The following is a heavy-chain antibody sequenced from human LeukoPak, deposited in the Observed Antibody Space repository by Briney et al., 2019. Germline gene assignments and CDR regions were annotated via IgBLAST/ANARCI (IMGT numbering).Heavy chain of an antibody. Sequence: VASVKVSCKASGGTFSSYAISWVRQAPGQGLEWMGGIIPIFGTANYAQKFQGRVTITTDESTSTAYMELSSLRSEDTAVYYCATGSGSGSHGMDVWGQGTTVTVSS. J-gene: IGHJ6*02. D-gene: IGHD3-10*01. CDR1: GGTFSSYA. CDR3: ATGSGSGSHGMDV. CDR2: IIPIFGTA. V-gene: IGHV1-69*05.